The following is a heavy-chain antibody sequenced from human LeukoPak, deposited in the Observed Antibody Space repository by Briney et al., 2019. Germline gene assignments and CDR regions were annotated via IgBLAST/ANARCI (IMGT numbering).Heavy chain of an antibody. V-gene: IGHV1-2*02. CDR3: ARGGRTGHYYFDY. CDR2: INPNSGGT. J-gene: IGHJ4*02. D-gene: IGHD2-21*02. Sequence: ASVKVSCKASGYTFTIYYMHWVRQAPGQGLEWMGWINPNSGGTNYAQKFQGRVTMTTDTSTSTAYMELRSLRSDDTAVYYCARGGRTGHYYFDYWGQGTLVTVSS. CDR1: GYTFTIYY.